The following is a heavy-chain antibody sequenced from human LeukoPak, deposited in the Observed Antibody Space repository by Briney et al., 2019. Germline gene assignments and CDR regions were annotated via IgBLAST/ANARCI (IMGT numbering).Heavy chain of an antibody. Sequence: GGSLRLSCAASGFTFSRYSMNWVRQAPGKGLEWVSYISSSSSTIYYADSVKGRFTISRDNAKNSLYLQMNSLRDEDTSVYFCARDPGHSSVGESKHNDYWGQGTLVTVSS. CDR2: ISSSSSTI. D-gene: IGHD3-10*01. CDR3: ARDPGHSSVGESKHNDY. V-gene: IGHV3-48*02. J-gene: IGHJ4*02. CDR1: GFTFSRYS.